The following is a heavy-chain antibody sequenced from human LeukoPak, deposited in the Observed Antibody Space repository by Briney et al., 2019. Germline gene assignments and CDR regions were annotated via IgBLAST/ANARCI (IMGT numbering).Heavy chain of an antibody. D-gene: IGHD3-22*01. Sequence: SETLSLTCTVSGYSINRGYYWGWIRQPPGKGLEWIGSIYHSGSTYYNPSLKSRLNISVDTSKNHFSLKLSSVTAADTAVYYCARGITYYYANSGLGYFDYWGQGTLVTVSS. V-gene: IGHV4-38-2*02. CDR1: GYSINRGYY. J-gene: IGHJ4*02. CDR2: IYHSGST. CDR3: ARGITYYYANSGLGYFDY.